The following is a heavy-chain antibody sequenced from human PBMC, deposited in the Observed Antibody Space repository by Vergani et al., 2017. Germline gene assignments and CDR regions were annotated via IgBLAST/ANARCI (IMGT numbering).Heavy chain of an antibody. CDR1: GFTFSDYY. CDR2: ITSSGSTI. CDR3: ARAGAWELHDAFDI. D-gene: IGHD1-26*01. J-gene: IGHJ3*02. Sequence: VQLVESGGGLVQPGGSLRLSCAASGFTFSDYYMSWIRQAPGKGLEWVSYITSSGSTIYYADSVKGRFTISRDNAKNTLYLQMGSLRAEDMAVYYCARAGAWELHDAFDIWGQGTMVTVSS. V-gene: IGHV3-11*04.